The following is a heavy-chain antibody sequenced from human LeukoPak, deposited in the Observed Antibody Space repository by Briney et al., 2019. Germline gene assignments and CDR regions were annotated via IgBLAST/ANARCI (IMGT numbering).Heavy chain of an antibody. CDR2: IRSKGDSYAT. Sequence: PAGTLTLTCAVSGFTFSGSAMHWIRQPSGKGLEWVGRIRSKGDSYATEYAASVKGRFTISRDDSKNTAYLQMNSLKTEDTAVYYCTRLLDYWGQGTLVTVSS. CDR1: GFTFSGSA. J-gene: IGHJ4*02. V-gene: IGHV3-73*01. CDR3: TRLLDY.